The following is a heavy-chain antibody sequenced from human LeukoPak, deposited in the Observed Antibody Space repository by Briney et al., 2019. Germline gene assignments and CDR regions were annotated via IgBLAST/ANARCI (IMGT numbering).Heavy chain of an antibody. J-gene: IGHJ4*02. V-gene: IGHV3-30*03. Sequence: PGGSLRLSGAASGFAFSQFPVHWVRQAPGKRLEWVAFISHDGGNKKYGDSVKGRFTISRDNSKNTVYLQMNSLRPEDTALYYCARDKSYFGSGNYHYFDSWGQGALVIVSS. CDR1: GFAFSQFP. CDR2: ISHDGGNK. CDR3: ARDKSYFGSGNYHYFDS. D-gene: IGHD3-10*01.